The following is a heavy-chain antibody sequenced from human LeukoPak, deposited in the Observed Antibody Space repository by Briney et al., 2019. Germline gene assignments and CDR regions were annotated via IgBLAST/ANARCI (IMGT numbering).Heavy chain of an antibody. V-gene: IGHV3-21*01. J-gene: IGHJ5*02. CDR2: ISSSSSYI. D-gene: IGHD3-3*01. CDR1: GFTFSSYS. Sequence: GGSLRLSCAASGFTFSSYSMNWVRQAPGKGLEWVSSISSSSSYIYYADSVKGRFTISRDNAKNSLYLQMNSLRAEDTAVYYCARVYSTIFGVVRNWLTPGAREPWSPSP. CDR3: ARVYSTIFGVVRNWLTP.